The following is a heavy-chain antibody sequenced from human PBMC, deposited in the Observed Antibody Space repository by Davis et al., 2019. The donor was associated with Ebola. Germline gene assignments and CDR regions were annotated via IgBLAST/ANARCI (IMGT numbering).Heavy chain of an antibody. V-gene: IGHV3-23*01. D-gene: IGHD3-3*01. Sequence: PGGSLRLSCAASGFTFSGYAMSWVRQAPGKGLEWVSAISGSGGSTYYAGSVKGRFTISIDNSRNTLYLQMNSLRAEDTAVYYCAKAPVRFLEWFTTGYWGKGTLVTVSS. CDR1: GFTFSGYA. CDR2: ISGSGGST. CDR3: AKAPVRFLEWFTTGY. J-gene: IGHJ4*02.